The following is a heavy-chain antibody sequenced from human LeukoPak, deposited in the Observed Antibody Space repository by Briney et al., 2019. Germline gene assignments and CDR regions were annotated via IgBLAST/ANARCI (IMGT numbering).Heavy chain of an antibody. V-gene: IGHV3-53*01. CDR3: ARGGYQLAPFF. CDR2: IYSGGST. J-gene: IGHJ4*02. CDR1: GFPVSSNY. D-gene: IGHD2-2*01. Sequence: PGGSLRLSCAASGFPVSSNYMSWVRQAPGKGLEWVSVIYSGGSTYYADSVKGRFTISRDNSKNTLYLQMNSLRAEDTAVYYCARGGYQLAPFFWGQGTLVTVSS.